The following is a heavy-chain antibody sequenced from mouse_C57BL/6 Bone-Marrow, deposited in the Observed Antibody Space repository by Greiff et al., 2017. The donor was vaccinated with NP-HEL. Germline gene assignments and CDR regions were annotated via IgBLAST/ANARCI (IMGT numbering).Heavy chain of an antibody. CDR3: ARNLYDGYYGYFDV. CDR1: GYTFTSYG. V-gene: IGHV1-81*01. Sequence: QVQLKQSGAELARPGASVKLSCKASGYTFTSYGISWVKQRTGQGLEWIGEIYPRSGNTYYNEKFKGKATLTADKSSSTAYMELRSLTSEDSAVYFCARNLYDGYYGYFDVWGTGTTVTVSS. D-gene: IGHD2-3*01. J-gene: IGHJ1*03. CDR2: IYPRSGNT.